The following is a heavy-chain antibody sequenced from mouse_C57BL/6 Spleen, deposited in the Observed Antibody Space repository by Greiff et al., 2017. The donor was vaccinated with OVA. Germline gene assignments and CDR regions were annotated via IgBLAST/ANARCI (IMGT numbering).Heavy chain of an antibody. CDR3: ARGHYYGSSYYFDY. D-gene: IGHD1-1*01. CDR1: GYTFTSYW. V-gene: IGHV1-64*01. CDR2: IHPNSGST. J-gene: IGHJ2*01. Sequence: QVQLQQSGAELVKPGASVKLSCKASGYTFTSYWMHWVKQRPGQGLEWIGMIHPNSGSTNYNEKFKSKATLTVDKSSSTAYMQLSSLTSEDSAVYYCARGHYYGSSYYFDYWGQGTTLTVSS.